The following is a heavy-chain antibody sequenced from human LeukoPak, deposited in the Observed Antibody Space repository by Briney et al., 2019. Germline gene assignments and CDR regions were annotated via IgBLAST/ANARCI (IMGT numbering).Heavy chain of an antibody. D-gene: IGHD4-17*01. CDR2: ILPIFGTA. CDR3: ARGMTTVTTYYY. Sequence: SGKLSWQASRRTFSSYAISWVRHAPGQGLEWMGGILPIFGTANYAQKFQGRVTTTADESTSAAYMELSSLRSEDTAVYYCARGMTTVTTYYYWGPGTLVSASS. J-gene: IGHJ4*02. CDR1: RRTFSSYA. V-gene: IGHV1-69*13.